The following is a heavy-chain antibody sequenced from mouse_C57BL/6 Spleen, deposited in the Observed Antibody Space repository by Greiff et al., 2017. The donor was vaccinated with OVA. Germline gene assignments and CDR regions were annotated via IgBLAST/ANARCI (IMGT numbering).Heavy chain of an antibody. CDR1: GYSITSGYY. Sequence: EVQLQESGPGLVKPSQSLSLTCSVTGYSITSGYYWHWIRQFPGNKLEWMGYISYDGSNNYNPSLKNRISITRDTSKNQFFLKLNSVTTEDTATYYCARGDPYFDYWGQGTTLTVFS. J-gene: IGHJ2*01. D-gene: IGHD3-3*01. CDR3: ARGDPYFDY. CDR2: ISYDGSN. V-gene: IGHV3-6*01.